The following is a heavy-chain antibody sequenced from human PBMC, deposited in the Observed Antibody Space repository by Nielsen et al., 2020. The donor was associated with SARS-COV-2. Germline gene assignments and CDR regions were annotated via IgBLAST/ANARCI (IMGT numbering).Heavy chain of an antibody. CDR1: GGSLTAHD. Sequence: SETLSLPCAISGGSLTAHDWTWIRQPPGRGLEWLGEILHSGFTNNNPSLTTRLIISSDKSKNQFSLRLRSVTAADTAIYYCARGRDTTTNSYLDVWGQGTTVTVSS. V-gene: IGHV4-34*01. CDR3: ARGRDTTTNSYLDV. CDR2: ILHSGFT. D-gene: IGHD4-17*01. J-gene: IGHJ6*02.